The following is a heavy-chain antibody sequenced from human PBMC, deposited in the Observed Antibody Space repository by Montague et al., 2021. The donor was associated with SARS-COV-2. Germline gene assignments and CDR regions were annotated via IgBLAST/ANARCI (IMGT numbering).Heavy chain of an antibody. CDR1: GGSISHYY. CDR2: IYSSGGT. CDR3: ARRTDILTGYYDY. Sequence: SETLSLTCAVSGGSISHYYWCWIRQPPGKGLEWIGYIYSSGGTNYNPSFKSRVTLSLDAAKNYFSLWLSSVTAADTDVYYCARRTDILTGYYDYWGQGTLVTVSS. D-gene: IGHD3-9*01. V-gene: IGHV4-59*01. J-gene: IGHJ4*02.